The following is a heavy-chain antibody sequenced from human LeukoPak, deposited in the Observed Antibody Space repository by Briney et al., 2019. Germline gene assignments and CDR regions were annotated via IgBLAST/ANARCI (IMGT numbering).Heavy chain of an antibody. CDR2: ISSSGNTI. CDR3: AGGRRKYYYGSGSYYTFPDY. D-gene: IGHD3-10*01. CDR1: GFTFSDYY. J-gene: IGHJ4*02. Sequence: GGSLRLSCAASGFTFSDYYMSWIRQAPGKGLEWVSYISSSGNTIYYADSVKGRFTIAWDNAKNSLYLQMNSLRAEDTAVYYCAGGRRKYYYGSGSYYTFPDYWGQGTLVTVSS. V-gene: IGHV3-11*01.